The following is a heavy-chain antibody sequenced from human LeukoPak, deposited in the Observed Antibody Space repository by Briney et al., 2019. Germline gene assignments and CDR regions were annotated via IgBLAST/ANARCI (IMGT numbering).Heavy chain of an antibody. V-gene: IGHV4-39*01. J-gene: IGHJ4*02. CDR3: ARVFGLDYYDSITDY. D-gene: IGHD3-22*01. CDR2: IYYSGNT. CDR1: GGSVSSRTYY. Sequence: SETLSLTCTVSGGSVSSRTYYWGWIRQPPGKGLEWIGSIYYSGNTYYNPSLKSRVTISVDTSKNQFSLKLTYVTAADAAVYYCARVFGLDYYDSITDYWGQGTLVTVSS.